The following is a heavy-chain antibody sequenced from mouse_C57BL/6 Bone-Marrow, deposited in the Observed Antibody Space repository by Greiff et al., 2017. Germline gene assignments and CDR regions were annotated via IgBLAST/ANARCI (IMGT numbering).Heavy chain of an antibody. CDR3: ARMNYGGDFDY. Sequence: DVKLVESGGGLVKPGGSLKLSCAASGFTFSDYGMHWVRQAPEKGLEWVAYISSGSSTIYYADTVKGRFTVSRDNAKNTLFLQMTSLRSEDTAMYYCARMNYGGDFDYWGQGTTRTVSS. V-gene: IGHV5-17*01. CDR1: GFTFSDYG. J-gene: IGHJ2*01. CDR2: ISSGSSTI. D-gene: IGHD1-2*01.